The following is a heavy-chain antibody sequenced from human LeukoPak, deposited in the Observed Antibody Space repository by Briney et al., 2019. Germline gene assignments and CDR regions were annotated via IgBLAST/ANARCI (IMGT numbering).Heavy chain of an antibody. D-gene: IGHD2-2*02. CDR1: GGSISSYY. V-gene: IGHV4-59*08. CDR3: ARHVGYCSSTSCYTGPKSSFGY. J-gene: IGHJ4*02. CDR2: IYYSGST. Sequence: SETLPLTCTVPGGSISSYYWSWIRQPPGKGLEWIGYIYYSGSTNYNPSLKSRVTISVDTSKNQFSLKLSSVTAADTAVYYCARHVGYCSSTSCYTGPKSSFGYWGQGTLVTVSS.